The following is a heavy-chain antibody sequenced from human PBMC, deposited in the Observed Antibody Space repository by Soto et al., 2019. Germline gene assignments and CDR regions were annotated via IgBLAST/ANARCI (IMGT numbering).Heavy chain of an antibody. CDR1: GDSISSYY. D-gene: IGHD3-22*01. J-gene: IGHJ4*02. Sequence: QVQLQESGPGLVKPSETLSLTCAVSGDSISSYYCMWIRQPPGKGLESIGYLYYGRSANYNPSLMGRVTLPVDTSTNQCSLTLSSLTAADTAVYYCALRSMAVVPEYWGQGTLVTVSS. V-gene: IGHV4-59*01. CDR3: ALRSMAVVPEY. CDR2: LYYGRSA.